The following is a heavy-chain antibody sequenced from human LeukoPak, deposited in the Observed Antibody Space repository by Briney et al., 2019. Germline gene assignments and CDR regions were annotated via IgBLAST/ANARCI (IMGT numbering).Heavy chain of an antibody. J-gene: IGHJ4*02. V-gene: IGHV4-38-2*02. CDR1: GYSISSGYY. D-gene: IGHD3-10*01. CDR2: IYHSGST. Sequence: SEALSLTCAVSGYSISSGYYWGWIRQPPGKGLEWIGSIYHSGSTYYNPSLKSRVTISVDTSKNQFSLKLSSVTAADTAVYYCAREEYGSGGTDYWGQGALVTVSS. CDR3: AREEYGSGGTDY.